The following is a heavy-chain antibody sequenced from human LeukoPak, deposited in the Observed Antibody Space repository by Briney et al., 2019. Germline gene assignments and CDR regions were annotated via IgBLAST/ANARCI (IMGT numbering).Heavy chain of an antibody. D-gene: IGHD3-10*01. V-gene: IGHV4-34*01. CDR2: INHSGST. CDR3: ARRRITMVRGVIKPFDY. CDR1: GGSFSGYH. Sequence: SETLSLTCAVYGGSFSGYHWSWIRQPPGKGLEWIGKINHSGSTNYNPSLKSRVTISVDTSKNQFSLKLSSVTAADTAVYYCARRRITMVRGVIKPFDYWGQGTLVTVSS. J-gene: IGHJ4*02.